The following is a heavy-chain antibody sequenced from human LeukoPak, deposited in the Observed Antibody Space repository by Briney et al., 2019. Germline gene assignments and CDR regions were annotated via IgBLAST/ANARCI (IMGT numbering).Heavy chain of an antibody. D-gene: IGHD5-12*01. CDR3: ARGSSGRWLRFRLNAFDI. CDR1: GYTFTGYY. J-gene: IGHJ3*02. V-gene: IGHV1-2*02. CDR2: VNPNSGDT. Sequence: AASVKVSYEASGYTFTGYYLHWVRQAPGQGLEWMGCVNPNSGDTNYAQKLQGRVTMTTDTSTSTAYMELRSLRSDDTAVYYCARGSSGRWLRFRLNAFDIWGQGTMVTVSS.